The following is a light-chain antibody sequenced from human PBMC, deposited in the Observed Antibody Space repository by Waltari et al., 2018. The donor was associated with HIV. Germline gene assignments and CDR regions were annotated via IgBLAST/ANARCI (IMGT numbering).Light chain of an antibody. J-gene: IGLJ2*01. V-gene: IGLV2-23*02. CDR1: SNDVGSYNL. Sequence: QSALTQPASVSGSPGQSIPISCTGTSNDVGSYNLVSWYQHHPGKAPKLLIFEVTKRPSGVSKRFSASKSGNTASLTISGLQAEDEADYYCCSYAGSSTLLFGGGTKLSVL. CDR3: CSYAGSSTLL. CDR2: EVT.